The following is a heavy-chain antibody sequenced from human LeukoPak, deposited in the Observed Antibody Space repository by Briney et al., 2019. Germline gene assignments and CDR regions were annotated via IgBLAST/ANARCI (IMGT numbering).Heavy chain of an antibody. V-gene: IGHV1-18*01. J-gene: IGHJ4*02. CDR1: GYTFTSYG. D-gene: IGHD2-15*01. CDR3: ARDGTRYCSGGSCYSDY. Sequence: GASVKVSCKASGYTFTSYGISWVRQAPGQGLEWMGWISAYNGNTNYAQKLQGRVTMTTDTSTSTAYMELRSLRSDDTAVYYCARDGTRYCSGGSCYSDYWGQGTLVTVSS. CDR2: ISAYNGNT.